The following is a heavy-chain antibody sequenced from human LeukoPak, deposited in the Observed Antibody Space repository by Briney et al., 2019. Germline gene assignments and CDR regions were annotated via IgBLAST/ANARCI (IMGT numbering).Heavy chain of an antibody. D-gene: IGHD4-17*01. V-gene: IGHV4-59*12. J-gene: IGHJ6*02. CDR2: IFYTGST. Sequence: SETLSLTCTVSGGSISSYYWSWIRQPPGKGLEWIGYIFYTGSTNYSPSLKSRVTISVDTSKNQFSLKLSSVTAADTAVYYCARTYGAGHYYYYGMDVWGQGTTVTVSS. CDR1: GGSISSYY. CDR3: ARTYGAGHYYYYGMDV.